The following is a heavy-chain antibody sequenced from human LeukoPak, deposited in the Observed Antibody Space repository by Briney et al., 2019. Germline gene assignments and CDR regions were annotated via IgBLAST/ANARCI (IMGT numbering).Heavy chain of an antibody. CDR1: GFTVSSNY. CDR3: ARDSGIYRDGFDI. V-gene: IGHV3-66*01. CDR2: IYSGGST. D-gene: IGHD1-26*01. Sequence: GGSLRLSCAASGFTVSSNYMSWVRQAPGKGLEWVSVIYSGGSTYYADSVKGRFTISRDNSKNTLYLQMNSLRAEDTAVYYCARDSGIYRDGFDIWGQGTMVTVSS. J-gene: IGHJ3*02.